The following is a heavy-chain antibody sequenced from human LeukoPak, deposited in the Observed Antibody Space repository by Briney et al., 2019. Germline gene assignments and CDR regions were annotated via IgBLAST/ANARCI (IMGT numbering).Heavy chain of an antibody. Sequence: GGALRLSCAASGFTFSTYAMSWVRQAPGKGLEWVSIITSSGGSTNYADSVKGRFTISRDNSKNTLYLQMNSLKPDDTAVYYCATDVTGGAISFWGQGALVTVSS. CDR3: ATDVTGGAISF. CDR1: GFTFSTYA. D-gene: IGHD1-14*01. V-gene: IGHV3-23*01. CDR2: ITSSGGST. J-gene: IGHJ4*02.